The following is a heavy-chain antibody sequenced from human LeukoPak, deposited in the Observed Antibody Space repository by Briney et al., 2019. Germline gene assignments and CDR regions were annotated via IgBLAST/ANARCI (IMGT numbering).Heavy chain of an antibody. V-gene: IGHV1-24*01. J-gene: IGHJ4*02. CDR3: ATPGEWLSRGFDY. D-gene: IGHD3-3*01. Sequence: ASVKVSCKVSVYTLTELSMHWVRQAPGKGLGWVGGFDPEDGETIYAQKFQRRVTMTEDTSTDTAYMELSSLRSEDTAVYYCATPGEWLSRGFDYWGQGTLVTVSS. CDR1: VYTLTELS. CDR2: FDPEDGET.